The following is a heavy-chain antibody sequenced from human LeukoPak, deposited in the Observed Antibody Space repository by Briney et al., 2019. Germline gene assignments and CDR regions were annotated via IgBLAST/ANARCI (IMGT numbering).Heavy chain of an antibody. D-gene: IGHD6-13*01. Sequence: ASVKVSCKASGYTFTSYGISWVRQAPGQGLEWMGWISAYNGNTNYAQKLQGRGTMTTDTSTSTAYMELRSLRSDDTAVYYCARLSPATYSSSHDYWGQGTLVTVSS. CDR1: GYTFTSYG. J-gene: IGHJ4*02. CDR3: ARLSPATYSSSHDY. CDR2: ISAYNGNT. V-gene: IGHV1-18*04.